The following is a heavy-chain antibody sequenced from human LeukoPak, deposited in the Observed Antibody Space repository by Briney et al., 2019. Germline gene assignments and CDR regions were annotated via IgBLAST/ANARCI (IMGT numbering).Heavy chain of an antibody. V-gene: IGHV3-48*02. D-gene: IGHD3-9*01. CDR1: GFTFSSYW. CDR3: ARVDWSAFSFDV. CDR2: ISSSSVTI. J-gene: IGHJ3*01. Sequence: TGGSLRLSCAASGFTFSSYWMYWVRQAPGKGLQWVSYISSSSVTIYYADSVTGRFTISRDNARNSLDLQMNSLRDEDTAVYYCARVDWSAFSFDVWGQGTLVTVSS.